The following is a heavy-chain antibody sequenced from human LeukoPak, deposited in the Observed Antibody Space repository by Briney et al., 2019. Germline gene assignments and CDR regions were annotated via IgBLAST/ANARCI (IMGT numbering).Heavy chain of an antibody. J-gene: IGHJ4*02. Sequence: ASVEVSCKASGYSFISYGLYWVRQAPGQGLEWMGWISPYNGNTNYAQNLQGRVTMTTDTSTSTAYMELRSLRSDDTAVYYCARVDNGGFTWSLYYFDYWGQGTLVTVSS. D-gene: IGHD1-14*01. CDR1: GYSFISYG. CDR2: ISPYNGNT. CDR3: ARVDNGGFTWSLYYFDY. V-gene: IGHV1-18*01.